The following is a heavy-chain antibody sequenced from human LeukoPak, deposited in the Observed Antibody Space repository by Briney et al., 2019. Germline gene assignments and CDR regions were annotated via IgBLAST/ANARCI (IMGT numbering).Heavy chain of an antibody. V-gene: IGHV1-69*06. CDR2: ITPLFGTP. D-gene: IGHD3-22*01. CDR1: GGSFSSYS. CDR3: ARGWDGSGQIPFFY. J-gene: IGHJ4*02. Sequence: ASVKVSCKASGGSFSSYSISWVRQAPGQGLEWMGGITPLFGTPNYAQRFQGRVTITADISTTTAYMELTGLTSDDTAVYYCARGWDGSGQIPFFYWGQGTLVAVSS.